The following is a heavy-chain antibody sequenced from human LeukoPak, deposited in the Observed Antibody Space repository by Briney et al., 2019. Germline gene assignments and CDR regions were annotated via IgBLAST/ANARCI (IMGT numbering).Heavy chain of an antibody. D-gene: IGHD4-11*01. CDR2: INHSGST. CDR3: ARVTTRDWFDP. CDR1: GGSFSGYY. J-gene: IGHJ5*02. Sequence: SETLSLTCAVYGGSFSGYYWSWIRQPPGKGLEWIGEINHSGSTNYNPSLKSRVTISVDTSKNQFSLKLSSVTAADTAVYYCARVTTRDWFDPWGQGTLVTVSS. V-gene: IGHV4-34*01.